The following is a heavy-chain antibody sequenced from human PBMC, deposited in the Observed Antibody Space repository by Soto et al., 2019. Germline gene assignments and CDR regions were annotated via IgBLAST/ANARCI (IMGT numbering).Heavy chain of an antibody. D-gene: IGHD2-15*01. Sequence: SETLSLTCTVSGGSISSYYWSWIRQPPGKGLEWIGYIYYSGSTNYNPSLKSRVTISVDTSKNQFSLKLSSVTAADTAVYYCARATQTVVAATFDYWGQGTLVTVSS. CDR1: GGSISSYY. J-gene: IGHJ4*02. V-gene: IGHV4-59*01. CDR2: IYYSGST. CDR3: ARATQTVVAATFDY.